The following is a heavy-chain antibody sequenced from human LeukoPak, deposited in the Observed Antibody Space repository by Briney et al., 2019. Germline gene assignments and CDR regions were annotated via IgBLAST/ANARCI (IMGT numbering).Heavy chain of an antibody. CDR2: ISGSGGST. J-gene: IGHJ6*03. CDR3: ARDDFWSGYPYYFYYYMDV. V-gene: IGHV3-23*01. Sequence: GGSLRLSCAASGFTFNSYWMTWVRQAPGKGLEWVSAISGSGGSTYYADSVKGRFTISRDNSKNTLYLQMNSLRAEDTAVYYCARDDFWSGYPYYFYYYMDVWGKGTTVTVSS. CDR1: GFTFNSYW. D-gene: IGHD3-3*01.